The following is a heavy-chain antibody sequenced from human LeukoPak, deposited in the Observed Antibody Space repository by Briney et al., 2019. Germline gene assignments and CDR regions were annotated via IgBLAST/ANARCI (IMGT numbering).Heavy chain of an antibody. Sequence: ASVKVSCKASGYTFTSYDINWVRQATGQGLEWMGWMNPNSGNTGYAQKFQGRVTITRNTSISTAYMELSSLRSEDTAVYYCARVEMATTGIDYWGQGTLVTVSS. CDR1: GYTFTSYD. J-gene: IGHJ4*02. CDR3: ARVEMATTGIDY. V-gene: IGHV1-8*03. D-gene: IGHD5-24*01. CDR2: MNPNSGNT.